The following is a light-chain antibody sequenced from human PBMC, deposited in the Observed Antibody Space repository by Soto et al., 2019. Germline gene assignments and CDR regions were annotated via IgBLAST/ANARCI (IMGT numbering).Light chain of an antibody. CDR1: KIFSSW. J-gene: IGKJ1*01. CDR2: EGS. CDR3: QQYNTYSRT. V-gene: IGKV1-5*03. Sequence: TKRTQFPSTLPAFVGNKVPTICRASKIFSSWLAWYQQKPGEAPKLLIYEGSTLERGVPSRFSGSGSGTEFTLTISSLQPDDFATFYCQQYNTYSRTFGQGTKVEVK.